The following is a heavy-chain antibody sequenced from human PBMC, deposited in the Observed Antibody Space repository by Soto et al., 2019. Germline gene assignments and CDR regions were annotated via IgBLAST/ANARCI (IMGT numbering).Heavy chain of an antibody. CDR2: IYYSGST. CDR3: ARETLKRSTVTPPYYYYYGMDV. J-gene: IGHJ6*02. CDR1: GGSIISGGYY. Sequence: SETLSLTCTVSGGSIISGGYYLICIRQPPWNGLEWIGYIYYSGSTYYNPSLKSRVTISVDTSKNQFSLKLSSVTAADTAVYYCARETLKRSTVTPPYYYYYGMDVWGQGTTVTVSS. V-gene: IGHV4-30-4*08. D-gene: IGHD4-17*01.